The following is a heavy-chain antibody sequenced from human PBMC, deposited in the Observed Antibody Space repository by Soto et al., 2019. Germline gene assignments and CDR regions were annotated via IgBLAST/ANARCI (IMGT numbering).Heavy chain of an antibody. CDR2: IDWDDDK. CDR3: VRMRASYSCDMYSFGY. J-gene: IGHJ4*02. Sequence: SGPTLVNPTQTLTLTCTFSGFSLTTSGMCISWIRQPPGKALEWLARIDWDDDKYYNTSLRTRLTISKDTSINELVLTMTDMQPLDTATFYCVRMRASYSCDMYSFGYWGQGMLGTVSS. D-gene: IGHD1-26*01. CDR1: GFSLTTSGMC. V-gene: IGHV2-70*11.